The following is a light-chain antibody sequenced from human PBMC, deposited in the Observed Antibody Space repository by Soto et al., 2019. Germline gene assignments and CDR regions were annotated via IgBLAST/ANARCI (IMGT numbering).Light chain of an antibody. CDR3: YDCGSSPET. CDR1: QSVADSY. J-gene: IGKJ1*01. V-gene: IGKV3-20*01. Sequence: EVVWTQSPGTLSLPPGERATLSCRASQSVADSYLAWYQQKPGRAPRLLFYAATRRATGIPDRFSGSGSGKDFTLTNSTLEHDDLEVYYCYDCGSSPETVDQGTKV. CDR2: AAT.